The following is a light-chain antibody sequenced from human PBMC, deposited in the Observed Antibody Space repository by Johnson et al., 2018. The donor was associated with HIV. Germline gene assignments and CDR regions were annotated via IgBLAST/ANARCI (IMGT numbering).Light chain of an antibody. CDR1: SSNIGKNY. CDR3: GTWISTGSV. J-gene: IGLJ1*01. Sequence: QSVLTQPPSVSAAPGQKVTISCSGSSSNIGKNYVSWYKSLPGTAPQLLIYENDRRPSGIPDRFSASKSGTSATLAITGLQTGDEADYYCGTWISTGSVFGSGTKVTVL. CDR2: END. V-gene: IGLV1-51*01.